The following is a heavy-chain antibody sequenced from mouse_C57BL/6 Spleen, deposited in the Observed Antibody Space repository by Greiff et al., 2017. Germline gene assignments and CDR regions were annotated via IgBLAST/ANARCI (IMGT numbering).Heavy chain of an antibody. CDR3: ALYYGTLFDY. Sequence: QVQLQQSGPELVKPGASVKISCKASGYAFSSSWMNWVKQRPGKGLEWIGRIYPGDGDTNYNGKFKGKATLTADKSSSTAYMQLSSLTSEDSAVYCCALYYGTLFDYWGQGTTLTVSS. V-gene: IGHV1-82*01. CDR1: GYAFSSSW. CDR2: IYPGDGDT. D-gene: IGHD1-1*01. J-gene: IGHJ2*01.